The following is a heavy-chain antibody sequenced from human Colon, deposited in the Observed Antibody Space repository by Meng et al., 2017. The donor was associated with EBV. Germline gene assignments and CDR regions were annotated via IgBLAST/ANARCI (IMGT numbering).Heavy chain of an antibody. Sequence: QVQVQQGGAGRLKPLETLPLTCGVYGASFSGYYWSWIRQPPGKGLEWIGEVNPSGSTNYSPSLKSRVTISVDTSKNQFSLRLNSVTAADTAVYYCARVGGLDGYRLGGDYWGPGALVTVS. CDR3: ARVGGLDGYRLGGDY. V-gene: IGHV4-34*01. J-gene: IGHJ4*02. CDR1: GASFSGYY. D-gene: IGHD5-24*01. CDR2: VNPSGST.